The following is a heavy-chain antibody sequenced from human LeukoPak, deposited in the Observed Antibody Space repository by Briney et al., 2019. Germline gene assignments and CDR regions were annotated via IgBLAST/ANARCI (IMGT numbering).Heavy chain of an antibody. J-gene: IGHJ1*01. CDR2: IYHIGSP. CDR1: GVSISSYY. Sequence: SETLSLTCTGSGVSISSYYWSWIQQPPGKGLEWIGFIYHIGSPNYNPSLKSRVTISVDTSKHQFSLKLSSVTAADTAVYYCARYSSSWYVRNQAEYFQHWGQGTLVTVCS. V-gene: IGHV4-59*08. CDR3: ARYSSSWYVRNQAEYFQH. D-gene: IGHD6-13*01.